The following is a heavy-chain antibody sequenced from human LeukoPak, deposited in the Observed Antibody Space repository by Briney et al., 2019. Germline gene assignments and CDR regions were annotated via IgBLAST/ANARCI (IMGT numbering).Heavy chain of an antibody. CDR2: IGRSGTPT. Sequence: PGGSLRLSCAASGFTFTDYHMSWIRQAPGKGLERVSYIGRSGTPTHYADTVKGRFTISRDNAKNSLSLQMNSLRAEDTAVYYCAMAKHYIKEYISMIVVVTPDYWGQGTLVTVSS. V-gene: IGHV3-11*01. D-gene: IGHD3-22*01. J-gene: IGHJ4*02. CDR1: GFTFTDYH. CDR3: AMAKHYIKEYISMIVVVTPDY.